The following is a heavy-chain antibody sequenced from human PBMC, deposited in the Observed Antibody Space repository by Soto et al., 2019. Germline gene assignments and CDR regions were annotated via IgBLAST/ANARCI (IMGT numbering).Heavy chain of an antibody. V-gene: IGHV3-23*01. D-gene: IGHD6-13*01. CDR2: ISGSGGST. CDR1: GFTFSSYA. CDR3: ATMGGYSSSWYSDYYYGMDV. J-gene: IGHJ6*02. Sequence: PGGSLRLSCAASGFTFSSYALSCVRQAPGKGLEWFSAISGSGGSTYYADSVKGRFTISRDNSKNTLYLQMNSLRAEDTAVYYCATMGGYSSSWYSDYYYGMDVWGQGTTVTVSS.